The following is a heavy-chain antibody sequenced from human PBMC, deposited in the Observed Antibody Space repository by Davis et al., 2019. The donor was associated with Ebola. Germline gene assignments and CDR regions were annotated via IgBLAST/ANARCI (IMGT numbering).Heavy chain of an antibody. CDR1: GYTFAAHY. J-gene: IGHJ5*02. V-gene: IGHV1-2*06. D-gene: IGHD5-18*01. CDR3: ARGHTYGRWDDWFDP. Sequence: AASVKVSCKASGYTFAAHYIHWVRQAPGQGLKWMGRINPNFGGKIYVQKFQDRVTLTIDTSINTAYMELDRLSSDDTAVYYCARGHTYGRWDDWFDPWGQGTLVTVSS. CDR2: INPNFGGK.